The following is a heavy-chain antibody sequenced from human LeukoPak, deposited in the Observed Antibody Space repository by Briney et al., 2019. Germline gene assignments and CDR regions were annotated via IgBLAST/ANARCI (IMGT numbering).Heavy chain of an antibody. V-gene: IGHV3-7*01. CDR1: GFTFSSHW. J-gene: IGHJ4*02. D-gene: IGHD1-26*01. Sequence: GGSLRLSCAASGFTFSSHWMSWVRQAPGKGLEWVANIKQDGSEVYYADSVKGRFTISRDNSKNTLYLQMNSLRAEDTAVYYCARGSGSYRAIDYWGQGTLVTVSS. CDR3: ARGSGSYRAIDY. CDR2: IKQDGSEV.